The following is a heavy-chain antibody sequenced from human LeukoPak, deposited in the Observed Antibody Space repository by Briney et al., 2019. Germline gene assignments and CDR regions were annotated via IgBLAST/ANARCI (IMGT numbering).Heavy chain of an antibody. CDR1: GYSISSGYY. J-gene: IGHJ5*02. D-gene: IGHD6-19*01. CDR3: ARVFNIAVADGWFDP. CDR2: IYYSGST. Sequence: SETLSLTCTVSGYSISSGYYWGWIRQPPGKGLEWIGSIYYSGSTYYNPSLKSRVTISVDTSKNQFSLKLSSVTAADTAVYYCARVFNIAVADGWFDPWGQGTLVAVSS. V-gene: IGHV4-38-2*02.